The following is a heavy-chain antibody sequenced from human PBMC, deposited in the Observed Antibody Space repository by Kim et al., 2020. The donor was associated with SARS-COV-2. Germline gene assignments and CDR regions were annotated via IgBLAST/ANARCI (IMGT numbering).Heavy chain of an antibody. Sequence: ECENTRHTRKTRVHISVDTSRNQFSLKLGSVTAADTAVYYCARGQLWLDYWGPGTLVTVSS. J-gene: IGHJ4*02. D-gene: IGHD6-6*01. V-gene: IGHV4-59*09. CDR2: ECE. CDR3: ARGQLWLDY.